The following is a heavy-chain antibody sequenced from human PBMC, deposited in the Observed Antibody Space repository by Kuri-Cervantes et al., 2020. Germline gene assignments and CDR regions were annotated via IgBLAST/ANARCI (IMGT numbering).Heavy chain of an antibody. CDR3: ARSYYDSSGRSGMDV. J-gene: IGHJ6*02. Sequence: GESLKISCAASGFTFSGSAIHWVRQTSGNGLEWVGRIRSRSDGYATAFAASVKGRFSISRDDSKNTAYLQMNSLRAEDTAVYYCARSYYDSSGRSGMDVWGQGTTVTVSS. CDR2: IRSRSDGYAT. CDR1: GFTFSGSA. V-gene: IGHV3-73*01. D-gene: IGHD3-22*01.